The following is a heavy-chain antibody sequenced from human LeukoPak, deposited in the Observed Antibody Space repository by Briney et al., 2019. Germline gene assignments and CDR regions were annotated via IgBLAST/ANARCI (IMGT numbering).Heavy chain of an antibody. D-gene: IGHD6-13*01. CDR2: IYTSEST. CDR3: ARIYSSSWFLNWFDP. V-gene: IGHV4-61*02. CDR1: GGSISSGSYY. Sequence: SETLSLTCTVSGGSISSGSYYWSWIRQPAGKGLEWIGRIYTSESTNYNPSLKSRATISVDTPKNQFSLELSSVTAADTAVYYCARIYSSSWFLNWFDPWGQGTLVTVSS. J-gene: IGHJ5*02.